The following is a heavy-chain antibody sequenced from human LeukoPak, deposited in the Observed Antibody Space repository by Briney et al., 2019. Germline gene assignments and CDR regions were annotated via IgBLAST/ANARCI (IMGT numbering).Heavy chain of an antibody. CDR3: ARDRYYDSSGYYRNWYFDL. V-gene: IGHV1-18*01. D-gene: IGHD3-22*01. Sequence: GASVKVSCKASGYTFTNYGISWVRQAPGQGLEWMGWISADKGNTNYAQKLQGRVTMTTDTSTSTAYVELRSLRSDDTAVYYCARDRYYDSSGYYRNWYFDLWGRGTLVTVSS. CDR1: GYTFTNYG. J-gene: IGHJ2*01. CDR2: ISADKGNT.